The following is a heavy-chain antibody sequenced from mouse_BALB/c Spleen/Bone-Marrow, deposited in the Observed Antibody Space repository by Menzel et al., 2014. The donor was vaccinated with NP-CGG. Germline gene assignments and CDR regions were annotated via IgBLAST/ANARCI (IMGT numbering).Heavy chain of an antibody. CDR2: ISNGGGSI. D-gene: IGHD2-14*01. CDR1: GFTFSDYY. CDR3: ARHAEVRRDAMDY. Sequence: EVQLVESGGGLVQPGGSLKLSCATSGFTFSDYYMYWVRQTPEKRLEWVAYISNGGGSIYYPDTVKGRFTISRDNAKXTLYLQMSRLKSEDTAMYYCARHAEVRRDAMDYWGQGTSVTVSS. V-gene: IGHV5-12*02. J-gene: IGHJ4*01.